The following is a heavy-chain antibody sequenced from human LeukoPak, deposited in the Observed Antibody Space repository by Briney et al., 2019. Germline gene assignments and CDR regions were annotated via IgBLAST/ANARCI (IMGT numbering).Heavy chain of an antibody. CDR1: GGSISGNY. J-gene: IGHJ4*02. V-gene: IGHV4-59*01. CDR3: ARSRVWSDYWGYFDY. Sequence: SETLSLTCSVSGGSISGNYWNWIRQPPGKGLEWVGYISYSGSTNYSPSLKSRVIISVDTSKNQFSLKLTSVTAADTAVYYCARSRVWSDYWGYFDYWGQGTLVTVSS. D-gene: IGHD3-3*01. CDR2: ISYSGST.